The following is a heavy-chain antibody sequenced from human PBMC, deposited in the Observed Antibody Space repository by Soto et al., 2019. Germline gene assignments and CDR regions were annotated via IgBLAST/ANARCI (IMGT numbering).Heavy chain of an antibody. J-gene: IGHJ5*02. CDR3: AREGYCSSTSCYARNNWFDP. D-gene: IGHD2-2*01. CDR2: IYYSGST. CDR1: GGSISSGGYY. V-gene: IGHV4-31*03. Sequence: SETLSLTCTVSGGSISSGGYYWSWICQHPGKGLEWIGYIYYSGSTYYNPSLKSRVTISVDTSKNQFSLKLSSVTAADTAVYYCAREGYCSSTSCYARNNWFDPWGQGTLVTVSS.